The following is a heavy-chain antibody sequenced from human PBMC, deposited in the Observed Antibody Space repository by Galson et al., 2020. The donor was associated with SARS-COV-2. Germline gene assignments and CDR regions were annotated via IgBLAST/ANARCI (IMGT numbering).Heavy chain of an antibody. Sequence: SGPTLVKPTQTLTLTCTFSGFSLSTSGMCVSWIRQPPGKALEWLALIDWDDDKYYSTSLKTRLTISKDTSKNQVVLTMTNMDPVDTATYYCARMSIAAAGIGNYYYYGMDVWGQGTTVTVSS. J-gene: IGHJ6*02. V-gene: IGHV2-70*01. CDR2: IDWDDDK. CDR3: ARMSIAAAGIGNYYYYGMDV. CDR1: GFSLSTSGMC. D-gene: IGHD6-13*01.